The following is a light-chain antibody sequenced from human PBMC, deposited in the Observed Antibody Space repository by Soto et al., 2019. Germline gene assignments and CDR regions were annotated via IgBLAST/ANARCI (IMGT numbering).Light chain of an antibody. CDR1: SSDVGGYNY. CDR3: SSYTSSSTE. J-gene: IGLJ2*01. Sequence: QSVLTQPASVSGSPGQSITISCTGTSSDVGGYNYVSWYQQHPGKAPKLMIYDVSNRPSGVYNRFSGSKSGNTASLTISGLQAEDEADYYCSSYTSSSTEFGGGTKLTVL. V-gene: IGLV2-14*01. CDR2: DVS.